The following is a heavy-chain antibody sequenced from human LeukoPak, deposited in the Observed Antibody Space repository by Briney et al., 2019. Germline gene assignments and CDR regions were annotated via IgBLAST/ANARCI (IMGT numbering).Heavy chain of an antibody. CDR2: IYTGGTT. CDR1: GFTVSTNY. CDR3: TKLKGLYGEGYCDH. J-gene: IGHJ4*02. D-gene: IGHD3-10*02. V-gene: IGHV3-53*01. Sequence: GGSLRLSCAASGFTVSTNYMSWVRHPAGKGLEWLSVIYTGGTTFYADSVKGRFTISRDNSKNTLYLQMNSLRADDTAVYYCTKLKGLYGEGYCDHWGQGTLVTVSS.